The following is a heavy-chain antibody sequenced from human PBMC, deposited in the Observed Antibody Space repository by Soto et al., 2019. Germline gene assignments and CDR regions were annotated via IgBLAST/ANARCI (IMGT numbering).Heavy chain of an antibody. Sequence: SETLSLTCTVSGGSISSYYWSWIRQPPGKGLEWIGYIYYSGSTNYNPSLKSRVTISVDTSKNQFSLKLSSVTAADTAVYYCARDSTMVRSRGMDVWGQGTTVTVS. CDR2: IYYSGST. J-gene: IGHJ6*02. D-gene: IGHD3-10*01. V-gene: IGHV4-59*01. CDR1: GGSISSYY. CDR3: ARDSTMVRSRGMDV.